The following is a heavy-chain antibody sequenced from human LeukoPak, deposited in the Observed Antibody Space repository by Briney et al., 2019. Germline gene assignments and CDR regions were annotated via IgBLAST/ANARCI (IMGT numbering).Heavy chain of an antibody. CDR1: GFTFSSYD. Sequence: LTGGSLRLSCAASGFTFSSYDMHWVRQATGKGLEWVSAIGTAGDTYYPGSVKGRFTISRDNSKNTLYLRMNSLRAEDTAVYYCAKAVVPVISQHYFDYWGQGTLVTVSS. V-gene: IGHV3-13*01. J-gene: IGHJ4*02. CDR3: AKAVVPVISQHYFDY. CDR2: IGTAGDT. D-gene: IGHD3-22*01.